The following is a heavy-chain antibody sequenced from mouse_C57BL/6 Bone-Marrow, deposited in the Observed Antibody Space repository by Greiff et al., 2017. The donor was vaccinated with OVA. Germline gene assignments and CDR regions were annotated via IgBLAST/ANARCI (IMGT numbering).Heavy chain of an antibody. V-gene: IGHV5-6*02. Sequence: EVKLVESGGDLVKPGGSLKLSCAASGFTFNSYGMSWVRQTPDKRLEWVATISSGGSYTYSPDSVTGRFTISRDNAKNTLDLQMSSLKSEDTAMYYCARTPDWDAWFAYWGQGTLVTVSA. CDR2: ISSGGSYT. D-gene: IGHD4-1*01. CDR1: GFTFNSYG. J-gene: IGHJ3*01. CDR3: ARTPDWDAWFAY.